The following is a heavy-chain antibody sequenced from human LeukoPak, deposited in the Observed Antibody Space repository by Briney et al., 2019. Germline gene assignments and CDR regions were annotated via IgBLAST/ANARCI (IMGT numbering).Heavy chain of an antibody. CDR3: ARVYSGSYFGEPPDSPRNLDY. Sequence: GGSLRLSCAASGFTFSDYYMSWIRQAPGKGLEWVSYISSSGSTIYYADSVKGRFTISRDNAKNTLYLQMNSLRAEDTAVYYCARVYSGSYFGEPPDSPRNLDYWGQGTLVTVSS. J-gene: IGHJ4*02. CDR1: GFTFSDYY. V-gene: IGHV3-11*04. CDR2: ISSSGSTI. D-gene: IGHD1-26*01.